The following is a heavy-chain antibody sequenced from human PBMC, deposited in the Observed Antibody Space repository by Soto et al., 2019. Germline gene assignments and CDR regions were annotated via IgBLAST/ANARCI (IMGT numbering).Heavy chain of an antibody. CDR3: ARGSLITMVRAVVNWFDP. CDR1: GGTFSSYA. J-gene: IGHJ5*02. D-gene: IGHD3-10*01. Sequence: SVKVSCKASGGTFSSYAIGWVRQAPGRGLERMGGIIPIIGTANGAQKFQGRVAITADESTSTAYMGLSSLRSEETAVYYCARGSLITMVRAVVNWFDPWGEGTLVTVSS. V-gene: IGHV1-69*13. CDR2: IIPIIGTA.